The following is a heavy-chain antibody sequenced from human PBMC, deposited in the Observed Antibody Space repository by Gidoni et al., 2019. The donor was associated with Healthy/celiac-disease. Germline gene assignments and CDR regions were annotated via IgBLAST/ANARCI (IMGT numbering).Heavy chain of an antibody. Sequence: QVQLVQSGAEVKKPGSSVKVSCKASGGTFSSYAISWVRQSPGQGLDWMGGISPIFGTATYAQQFQGRVTITADESTSTAYMELSSLRSEDTAVYYCAREKAVPTDYYSGMDVWGQGPTVTVSS. J-gene: IGHJ6*02. D-gene: IGHD4-17*01. CDR3: AREKAVPTDYYSGMDV. CDR1: GGTFSSYA. V-gene: IGHV1-69*01. CDR2: ISPIFGTA.